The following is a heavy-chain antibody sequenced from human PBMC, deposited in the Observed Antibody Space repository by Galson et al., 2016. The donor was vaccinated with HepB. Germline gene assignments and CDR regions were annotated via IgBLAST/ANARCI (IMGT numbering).Heavy chain of an antibody. CDR2: ISDISTTI. Sequence: SLRLSCAASGFTFSSHAMNWVRQAPGTGLEWVSYISDISTTIYYADSVKCRFTISSDNAQNSLYLQMNNLRAEDTAVYYCARGSRFSSSSYYLYYSGMDVWGQGTTVTVSS. J-gene: IGHJ6*02. D-gene: IGHD2-2*01. CDR1: GFTFSSHA. CDR3: ARGSRFSSSSYYLYYSGMDV. V-gene: IGHV3-48*01.